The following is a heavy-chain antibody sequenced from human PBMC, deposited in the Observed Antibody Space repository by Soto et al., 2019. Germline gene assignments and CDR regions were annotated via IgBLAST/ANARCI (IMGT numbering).Heavy chain of an antibody. J-gene: IGHJ4*02. CDR3: ARLSGWLYYFDY. V-gene: IGHV4-39*01. CDR1: GGSISSSSYY. CDR2: IYYSGST. Sequence: PSETLSLTCTVSGGSISSSSYYWGWIRQPPGKGLEWIGSIYYSGSTYYNPSLKSRVTISVDTSKSQFSLKLSSVTAADTAVYYCARLSGWLYYFDYWGQGTLVTVSS. D-gene: IGHD6-19*01.